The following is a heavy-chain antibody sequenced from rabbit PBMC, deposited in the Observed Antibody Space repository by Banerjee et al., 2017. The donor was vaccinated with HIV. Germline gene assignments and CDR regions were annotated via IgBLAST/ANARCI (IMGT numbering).Heavy chain of an antibody. CDR3: AGGSYYVGFNL. J-gene: IGHJ4*01. V-gene: IGHV1S45*01. CDR1: GFSFSNKYV. Sequence: QEQLEESGGDLVKPEGSLTLTCTASGFSFSNKYVMCWVRQAPGKGLEWIACINTSSGNTVYATWAKGRFTISRTSSTTVALQMPSLTAADTATYFCAGGSYYVGFNLWGPGTLVTVS. CDR2: INTSSGNT. D-gene: IGHD8-1*01.